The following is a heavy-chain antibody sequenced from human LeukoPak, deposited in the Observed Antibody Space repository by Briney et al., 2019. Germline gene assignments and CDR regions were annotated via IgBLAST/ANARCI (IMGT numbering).Heavy chain of an antibody. Sequence: GGSLRLSCAASGFTFSSFAMHWVRQAPGKGLEWVAVIHSGGSTYYADSVKGRFTISRDNSKNTLYLQMNSLRADDTAVYYCARGQQPFDYWGQGTLVTVSS. D-gene: IGHD5-18*01. CDR1: GFTFSSFA. CDR3: ARGQQPFDY. CDR2: IHSGGST. V-gene: IGHV3-53*01. J-gene: IGHJ4*02.